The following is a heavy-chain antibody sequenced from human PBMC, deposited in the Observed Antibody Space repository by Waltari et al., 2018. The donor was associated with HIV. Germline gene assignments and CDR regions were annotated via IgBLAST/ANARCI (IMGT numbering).Heavy chain of an antibody. CDR3: ARVWYSSSRGEPDY. Sequence: EVQLVDSGGGLVKPGGSLRLSCVVSGFTFGSYSMNWVRQAPGKGLEWVSSISSSGSYIYYADSLKGRFTISRDNTKNSLYLQMNSLRAEDTAVYYCARVWYSSSRGEPDYWGQGALVTVSS. CDR1: GFTFGSYS. CDR2: ISSSGSYI. J-gene: IGHJ4*02. V-gene: IGHV3-21*01. D-gene: IGHD6-13*01.